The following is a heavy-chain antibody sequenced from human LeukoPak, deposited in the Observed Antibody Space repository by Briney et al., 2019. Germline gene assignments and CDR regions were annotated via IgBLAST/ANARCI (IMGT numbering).Heavy chain of an antibody. D-gene: IGHD2-15*01. J-gene: IGHJ6*04. V-gene: IGHV5-51*01. CDR2: IYPGDSDT. CDR1: GYSFTSFW. Sequence: PGESLKISCTGSGYSFTSFWIGWVRQMPGKGLGWMGIIYPGDSDTRYSPSFQGQVTISADKSVSTAYLPWSSLKASATAMYYCARQTRHCSGGSCYSLYYYGMDVWGKGTTVTVSS. CDR3: ARQTRHCSGGSCYSLYYYGMDV.